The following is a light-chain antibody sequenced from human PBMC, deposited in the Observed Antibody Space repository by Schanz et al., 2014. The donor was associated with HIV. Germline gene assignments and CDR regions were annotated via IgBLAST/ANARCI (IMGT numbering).Light chain of an antibody. CDR2: GAS. Sequence: DIQMTQSPSSLSASVGDRVTIACRASQGIGTYVNWYQHRPGKAPNLLIYGASTLQDGVPSRFSGSGSGTDFSLTISNLQPEDFATYYCRHHVSYLWTFGQGTKVEMK. J-gene: IGKJ1*01. CDR1: QGIGTY. V-gene: IGKV1-17*02. CDR3: RHHVSYLWT.